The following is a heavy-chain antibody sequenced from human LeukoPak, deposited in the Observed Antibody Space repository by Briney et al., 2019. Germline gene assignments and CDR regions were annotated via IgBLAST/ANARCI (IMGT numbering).Heavy chain of an antibody. CDR1: GGTFSSSA. J-gene: IGHJ6*03. V-gene: IGHV1-69*05. D-gene: IGHD3-10*01. CDR3: ARNPGRGYYHYYYMDV. CDR2: IIPIFGTA. Sequence: ASVKVSCKASGGTFSSSAISCVRQAPGQGLEWMGGIIPIFGTANYAQKFQGRVTITTDESTSTAYMELSSLRSEDTAVYYCARNPGRGYYHYYYMDVWGKGTTVTVSS.